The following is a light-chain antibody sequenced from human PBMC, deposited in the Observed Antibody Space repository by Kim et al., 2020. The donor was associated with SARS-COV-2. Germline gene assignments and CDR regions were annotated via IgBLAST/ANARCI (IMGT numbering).Light chain of an antibody. J-gene: IGKJ1*01. V-gene: IGKV3-20*01. Sequence: PGERATLSCSASQSVSSSYLAWYQQKPGQAPRLLIYGASSRATGIPDRFSGSGSGTDFTLTISRLEPEDFAVYYCQQYGTSPEWTFGQGTKVDIK. CDR3: QQYGTSPEWT. CDR2: GAS. CDR1: QSVSSSY.